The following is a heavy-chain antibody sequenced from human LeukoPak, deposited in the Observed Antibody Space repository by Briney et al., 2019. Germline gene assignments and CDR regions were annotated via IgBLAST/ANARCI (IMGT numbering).Heavy chain of an antibody. CDR2: IYKSGNT. CDR3: ARGSRTSVDY. D-gene: IGHD2-2*01. J-gene: IGHJ4*02. V-gene: IGHV4-59*01. Sequence: PSGTLSLTCSVSGGSISNYYWSWIRQPPGKGLEWIGYIYKSGNTNYNPSLKSRVTISVDTSKNEFSLNLSSVIAADTAVYYCARGSRTSVDYWGQGTLVTLST. CDR1: GGSISNYY.